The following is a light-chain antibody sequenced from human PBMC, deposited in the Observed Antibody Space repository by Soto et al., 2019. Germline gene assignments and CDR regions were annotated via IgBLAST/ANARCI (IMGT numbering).Light chain of an antibody. CDR1: QGISNY. J-gene: IGKJ1*01. CDR3: QKYNSDRWT. CDR2: AAS. V-gene: IGKV1-27*01. Sequence: IQMTQSPSSLSASVGDRVTITCRASQGISNYLAWYQQKPGKVPKLLIYAASTLQSGAPSRFSGSGSGTDFTLTITSLQPEDVATYYCQKYNSDRWTFSQGTKVDIK.